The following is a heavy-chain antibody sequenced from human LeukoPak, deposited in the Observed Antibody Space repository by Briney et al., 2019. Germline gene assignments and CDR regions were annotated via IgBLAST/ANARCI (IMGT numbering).Heavy chain of an antibody. CDR3: AKTSSGYFDY. Sequence: GGSLRLSCAASGFTFSSYGMHWVRQAPGKGLEWVAVISYDGSNKYYADSVKGRFTISRDNSKNTLYLQMNSLRAEDTAVYYCAKTSSGYFDYWGQGTLVTVSS. V-gene: IGHV3-30*18. D-gene: IGHD6-19*01. J-gene: IGHJ4*02. CDR1: GFTFSSYG. CDR2: ISYDGSNK.